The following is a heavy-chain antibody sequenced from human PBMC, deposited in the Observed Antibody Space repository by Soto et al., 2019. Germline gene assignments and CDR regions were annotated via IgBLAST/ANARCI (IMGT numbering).Heavy chain of an antibody. CDR1: GYTFTSYG. CDR3: AREVGYYDSSGYDDY. V-gene: IGHV1-18*04. D-gene: IGHD3-22*01. CDR2: ISAYNGNT. J-gene: IGHJ4*02. Sequence: PGASVKVSCKASGYTFTSYGISWVRQAPGQGLEWMGWISAYNGNTNYAQKLQGRVTMTTDTSTSTAYMELRSLRSDDTAVYYCAREVGYYDSSGYDDYWGQGTLVTVSS.